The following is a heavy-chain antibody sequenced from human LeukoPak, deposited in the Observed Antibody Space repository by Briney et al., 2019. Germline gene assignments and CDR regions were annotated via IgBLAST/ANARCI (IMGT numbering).Heavy chain of an antibody. CDR1: GFTFSSYG. CDR3: AKDQYGSGSYYTGVFDI. D-gene: IGHD3-10*01. J-gene: IGHJ3*02. Sequence: GGSLRLSCAASGFTFSSYGMHWVRQAPGKGLEWVAVISYDGSNKYYADSVKGRFTISRDNSKNTLYLQMNSLRAEDTAVYYCAKDQYGSGSYYTGVFDIWGQGTMVTVSS. V-gene: IGHV3-30*18. CDR2: ISYDGSNK.